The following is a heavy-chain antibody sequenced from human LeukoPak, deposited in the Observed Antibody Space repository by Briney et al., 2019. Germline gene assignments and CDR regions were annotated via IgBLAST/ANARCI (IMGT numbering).Heavy chain of an antibody. CDR2: ISSSGSTI. D-gene: IGHD6-6*01. V-gene: IGHV3-48*03. CDR1: GFTFSSYE. Sequence: PGGSLRLSCAASGFTFSSYEMIWVRRAPGKGLEWVSYISSSGSTIYYADSVKGRFTISRDNAKNSLYLQMNSLRAEDTAVYYCARVRAARYFDYWGQGTLVTVSS. CDR3: ARVRAARYFDY. J-gene: IGHJ4*02.